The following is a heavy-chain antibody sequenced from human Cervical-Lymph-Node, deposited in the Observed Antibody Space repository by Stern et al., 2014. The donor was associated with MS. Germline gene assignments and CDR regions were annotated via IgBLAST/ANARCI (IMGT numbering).Heavy chain of an antibody. J-gene: IGHJ6*02. V-gene: IGHV1-2*02. CDR1: GYIFTGYY. Sequence: QVQLMQSGAEVKKPGASVKVSCKTSGYIFTGYYIHWVRQAPGQGLEWMAWIKPNTGGTKYAQKFQGRVTMSRDTSISTAYVELSSLTSDDTAVYYCARDQRGITIFGVVTDYYYLGMDVWGQGTTVTVSS. CDR3: ARDQRGITIFGVVTDYYYLGMDV. CDR2: IKPNTGGT. D-gene: IGHD3-3*01.